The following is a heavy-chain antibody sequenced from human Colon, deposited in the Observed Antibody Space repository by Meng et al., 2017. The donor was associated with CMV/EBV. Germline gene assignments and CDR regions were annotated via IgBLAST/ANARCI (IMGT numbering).Heavy chain of an antibody. V-gene: IGHV1-8*01. CDR3: APSLGEYPFDY. Sequence: QVQLVQSVSEVRKPGAEFSDPCKASGYTFTSYDINWVRQATGQGLEWMGWMNPNSGNTGYAQKFQGRVTMTRNTSISTAYMELSSLRSEDTAVYYCAPSLGEYPFDYWGQGTLVTVSS. D-gene: IGHD3-16*01. CDR1: GYTFTSYD. J-gene: IGHJ4*02. CDR2: MNPNSGNT.